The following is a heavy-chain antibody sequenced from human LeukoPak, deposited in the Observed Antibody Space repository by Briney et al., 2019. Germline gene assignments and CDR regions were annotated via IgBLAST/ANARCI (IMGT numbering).Heavy chain of an antibody. CDR1: GGSISSSSHY. CDR2: IYYSGST. CDR3: ARALYDFWSGYYAYYFDY. V-gene: IGHV4-61*05. D-gene: IGHD3-3*01. Sequence: PSETLSLTCTVSGGSISSSSHYWGWIRQPPGKGLEWIGYIYYSGSTNYNPSLKSRVTISVDTSKNQFSLKLSSVTAADTAVYYCARALYDFWSGYYAYYFDYWGQGTLVTVSS. J-gene: IGHJ4*02.